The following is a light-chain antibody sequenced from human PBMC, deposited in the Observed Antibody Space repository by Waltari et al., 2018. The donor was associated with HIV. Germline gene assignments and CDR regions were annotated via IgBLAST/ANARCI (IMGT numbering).Light chain of an antibody. CDR1: QTINRD. CDR3: LQTYGSPLT. J-gene: IGKJ3*01. V-gene: IGKV1-39*01. CDR2: AAS. Sequence: DIQMTQSPSSLPASVGDRLTITCRARQTINRDLNWYQQKPGQAPTLLISAASTLESGVPSRFSGSVSGAEFTLSISSVQPEDFATYYCLQTYGSPLTFGPGTTLEVK.